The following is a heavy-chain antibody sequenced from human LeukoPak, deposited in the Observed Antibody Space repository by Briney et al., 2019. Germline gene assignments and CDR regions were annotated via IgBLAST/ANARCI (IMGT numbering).Heavy chain of an antibody. CDR3: ARPTYSGSYYWFDY. Sequence: GGSLRLSCAASKFTFSSYWMNWVRQAPGKGLEWVANIKQDGTEKYFVDPVKGRFTNSRDNAKNSLYLQMNSLRAEDTAVYYCARPTYSGSYYWFDYWGQGTLVTVSS. CDR2: IKQDGTEK. V-gene: IGHV3-7*02. D-gene: IGHD1-26*01. CDR1: KFTFSSYW. J-gene: IGHJ4*02.